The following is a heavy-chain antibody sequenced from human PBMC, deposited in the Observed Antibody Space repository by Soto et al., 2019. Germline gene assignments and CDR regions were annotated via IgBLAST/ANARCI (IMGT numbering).Heavy chain of an antibody. CDR3: SRVRGNGGACPSFSAF. J-gene: IGHJ1*01. CDR2: IYFSGRT. CDR1: GASISSSSYY. D-gene: IGHD2-15*01. Sequence: SVTQRLPWPVSGASISSSSYYWGWERPPPGKGLEWIASIYFSGRTDYNPSLQSRITVSIDSSKNLFSLRLSSVTAAETALYSCSRVRGNGGACPSFSAFRGKGTLVPVSS. V-gene: IGHV4-39*02.